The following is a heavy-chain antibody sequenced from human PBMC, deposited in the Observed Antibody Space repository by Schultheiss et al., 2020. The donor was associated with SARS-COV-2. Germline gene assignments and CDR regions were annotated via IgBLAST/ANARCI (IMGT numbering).Heavy chain of an antibody. D-gene: IGHD3-22*01. V-gene: IGHV4-38-2*02. J-gene: IGHJ4*02. CDR1: GGSISSGYY. CDR2: IYHSGST. CDR3: ARDESSGYFYY. Sequence: SQTLSLTCAVSGGSISSGYYWGWIRQPPGKGLEWIGSIYHSGSTYYNPSLKSRVTISVDTSKNQFSLKLSSVTAADTAVYYCARDESSGYFYYWGQGTLVTVSS.